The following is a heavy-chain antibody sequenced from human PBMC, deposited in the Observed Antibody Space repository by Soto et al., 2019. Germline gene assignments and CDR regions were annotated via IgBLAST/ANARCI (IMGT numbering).Heavy chain of an antibody. D-gene: IGHD3-3*01. CDR2: IYFSGST. CDR1: GGSISSYY. J-gene: IGHJ5*02. Sequence: TSETLSLTCTVSGGSISSYYWSWIRQPPGKGLEWIGYIYFSGSTNYNPSLKSRVTISVDTSKNQFSLKLSSVTAADTAVYYCARIHDFWSGYDPWGQGTLVTVSS. V-gene: IGHV4-59*08. CDR3: ARIHDFWSGYDP.